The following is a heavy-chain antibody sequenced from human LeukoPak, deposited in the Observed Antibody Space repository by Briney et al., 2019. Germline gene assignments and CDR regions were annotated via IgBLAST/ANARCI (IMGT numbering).Heavy chain of an antibody. J-gene: IGHJ5*02. CDR1: GFTFNIYS. V-gene: IGHV3-23*01. Sequence: GGSLRLSCAASGFTFNIYSMTWVRQAPGKGLEWVSSFADSGGNTYYADSVKGRFTISRDNSKNTLYLQMNSLRAEDTAVYYCAKDDYDSSGYHWFDPWGQGTLVTVSS. CDR2: FADSGGNT. D-gene: IGHD3-22*01. CDR3: AKDDYDSSGYHWFDP.